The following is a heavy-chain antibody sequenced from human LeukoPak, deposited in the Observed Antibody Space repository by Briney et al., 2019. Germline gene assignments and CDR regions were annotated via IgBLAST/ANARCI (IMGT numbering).Heavy chain of an antibody. CDR3: AREGPDAFDI. J-gene: IGHJ3*02. Sequence: SQTLSLTCAISGDSVSTNSAAWNWVRQSSSRGLEWLGRTYYRSKWYNDYAVSVKSRITINPDTSKNQLSLQLNSVTPEDTAVYYCAREGPDAFDIWGQGTMVTVSS. CDR2: TYYRSKWYN. CDR1: GDSVSTNSAA. V-gene: IGHV6-1*01.